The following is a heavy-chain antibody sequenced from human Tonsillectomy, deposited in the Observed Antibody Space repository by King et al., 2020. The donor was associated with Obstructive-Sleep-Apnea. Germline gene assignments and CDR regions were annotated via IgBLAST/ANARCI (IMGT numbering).Heavy chain of an antibody. J-gene: IGHJ6*03. CDR2: IYYSGST. V-gene: IGHV4-39*07. Sequence: MQLQESGPGLVQPSETLSLTCTVSGGSISSSNYYWGWIRQPPGKGLELIGSIYYSGSTYYNPSLKSRVTISAGTSKKQFSLKLSSVTAADTAVYYCASSSGYSSAWYEGGYYYYMDVWGQGTTVTVSS. CDR3: ASSSGYSSAWYEGGYYYYMDV. CDR1: GGSISSSNYY. D-gene: IGHD6-13*01.